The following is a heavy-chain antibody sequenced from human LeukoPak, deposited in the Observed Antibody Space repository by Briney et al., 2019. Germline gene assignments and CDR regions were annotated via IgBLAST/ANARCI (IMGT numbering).Heavy chain of an antibody. Sequence: ASVKVSCKVSGYTLTELSMHWVRQAPGKGLEWMGGFDPEDGETVYAQRFRGRVTMTEDTSTDTAYMELSSLRSEDTAVYYCATGSLRLGEFSLGYWGQGTLVTVSS. V-gene: IGHV1-24*01. D-gene: IGHD3-16*02. CDR2: FDPEDGET. CDR1: GYTLTELS. J-gene: IGHJ4*02. CDR3: ATGSLRLGEFSLGY.